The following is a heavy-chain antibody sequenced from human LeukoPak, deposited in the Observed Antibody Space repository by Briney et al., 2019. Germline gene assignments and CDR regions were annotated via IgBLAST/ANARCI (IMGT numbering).Heavy chain of an antibody. J-gene: IGHJ4*02. V-gene: IGHV4-39*07. CDR3: ARVSAGSDY. D-gene: IGHD6-13*01. CDR1: GGSTSSSSYY. CDR2: IYYSGST. Sequence: SETLSLTCTVSGGSTSSSSYYWGWIRQPPGKGLEWIGSIYYSGSTYYNPSLKSRVTISVDTSKNQFSLKLSSVTAADTAVYYCARVSAGSDYWGQGTLVTVSS.